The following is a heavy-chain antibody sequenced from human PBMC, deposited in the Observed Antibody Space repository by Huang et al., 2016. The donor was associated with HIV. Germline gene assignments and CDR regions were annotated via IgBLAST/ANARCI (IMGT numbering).Heavy chain of an antibody. Sequence: VQLVESGGGVVQPGRSLRLACAASGFSFRTYGWHWVRQVPGKGCEWGAGRANDGSNKYYAHSVKGRFTISRDTSENKVYLQMNSLRHEDTAVYYCAKDGADEEWDIDYWGQGALVTVSS. D-gene: IGHD1-26*01. CDR3: AKDGADEEWDIDY. J-gene: IGHJ4*02. CDR2: RANDGSNK. V-gene: IGHV3-30*18. CDR1: GFSFRTYG.